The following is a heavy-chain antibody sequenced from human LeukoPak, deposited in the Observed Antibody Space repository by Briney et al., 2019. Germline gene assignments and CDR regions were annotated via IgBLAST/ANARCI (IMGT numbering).Heavy chain of an antibody. CDR2: IYYSGST. J-gene: IGHJ4*02. D-gene: IGHD5-18*01. V-gene: IGHV4-39*01. Sequence: SETLSLTCTVSGGSISSTGYYWGWIRPPPGKGLEWIGSIYYSGSTYYNPSLKSRATISVDTSRNQFSLELSSVTAADTAVYYCARPRGHSYGYADYWGQGTLVTVSS. CDR1: GGSISSTGYY. CDR3: ARPRGHSYGYADY.